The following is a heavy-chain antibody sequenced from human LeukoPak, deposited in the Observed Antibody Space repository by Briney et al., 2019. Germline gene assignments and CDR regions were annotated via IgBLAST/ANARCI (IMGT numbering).Heavy chain of an antibody. D-gene: IGHD3-22*01. J-gene: IGHJ6*03. CDR1: GGSISSYY. Sequence: SETLSLTCTVSGGSISSYYWSWIRQPPGKGLEWIGLIYYSGSTNYNPSLKSRVTISVDTPKNQFSLKLSSVTAADTAVYYCARSSEGRYYYDSSGYSYYYYYMDVWGKGTTVTISS. CDR2: IYYSGST. V-gene: IGHV4-59*01. CDR3: ARSSEGRYYYDSSGYSYYYYYMDV.